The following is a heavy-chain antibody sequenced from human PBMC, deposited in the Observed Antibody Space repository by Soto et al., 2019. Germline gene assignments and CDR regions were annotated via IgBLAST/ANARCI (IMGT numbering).Heavy chain of an antibody. CDR1: GFSLSSSGVG. CDR2: IYWDDDE. D-gene: IGHD1-26*01. CDR3: AHRIVGSPFDY. J-gene: IGHJ4*02. Sequence: QITLKESGPTLVKPTQTLTLTCTFSGFSLSSSGVGVGWIRQPPGKAPEWLALIYWDDDERYNPSLRSRLTITNDTSKSQVVLTMTNMDPVDTATYYCAHRIVGSPFDYWGQGTLVTVSS. V-gene: IGHV2-5*02.